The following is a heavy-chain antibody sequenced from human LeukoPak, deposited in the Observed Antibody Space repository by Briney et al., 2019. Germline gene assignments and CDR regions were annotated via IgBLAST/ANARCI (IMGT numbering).Heavy chain of an antibody. J-gene: IGHJ4*02. CDR2: INHSGST. Sequence: KPSETLSLTCAVYGGSFSGYYWSWIRQPPGKGLEWIGEINHSGSTNYNPSLKSRVTIPVDTSKNQFSLKLSSVTAADTAVYYCARGIAAFDYWGQGTLVTVSS. CDR3: ARGIAAFDY. V-gene: IGHV4-34*01. D-gene: IGHD6-13*01. CDR1: GGSFSGYY.